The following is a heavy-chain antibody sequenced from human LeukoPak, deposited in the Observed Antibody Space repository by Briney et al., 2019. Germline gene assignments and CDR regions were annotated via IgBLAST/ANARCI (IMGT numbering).Heavy chain of an antibody. Sequence: PSETLSLTCTVSGGSISSYYWSWIRQPAGKGLEWIGRIYTSGSTKYNPSLRSRVTMSVDTSKNQLSLKLSSVTAADTAVYYCASVSSSWYSLDYWGQGTLVTVSS. CDR3: ASVSSSWYSLDY. CDR1: GGSISSYY. CDR2: IYTSGST. J-gene: IGHJ4*02. V-gene: IGHV4-4*07. D-gene: IGHD6-13*01.